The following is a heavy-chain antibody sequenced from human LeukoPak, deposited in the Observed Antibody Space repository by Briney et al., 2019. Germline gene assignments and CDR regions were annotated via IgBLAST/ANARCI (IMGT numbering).Heavy chain of an antibody. V-gene: IGHV4-59*12. CDR3: ARDRRDYYDSINRGAFDI. CDR1: GGSMSTYY. Sequence: SETLSLTCTISGGSMSTYYWSWIRQSPGKGLEWIGYFHYSGTIKYNPSLKSRATISGDTSKNQFFLSLRSVTAADTAVYYCARDRRDYYDSINRGAFDIWGQGTMVTVSS. D-gene: IGHD3-22*01. CDR2: FHYSGTI. J-gene: IGHJ3*02.